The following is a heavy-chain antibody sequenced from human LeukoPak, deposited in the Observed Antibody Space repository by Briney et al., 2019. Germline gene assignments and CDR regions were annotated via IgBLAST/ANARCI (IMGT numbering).Heavy chain of an antibody. CDR2: ISASGAGT. Sequence: PGGSLRLSCAASGFTFNTYAMSWVRQAPGKGLEWVSSISASGAGTYYADSVKGRFTISRDNSENTVYLQMNSLRAEDTAIYYCAKDWSGSDYFDYSGQGTLVTVSS. CDR1: GFTFNTYA. D-gene: IGHD1-14*01. V-gene: IGHV3-23*01. J-gene: IGHJ4*02. CDR3: AKDWSGSDYFDY.